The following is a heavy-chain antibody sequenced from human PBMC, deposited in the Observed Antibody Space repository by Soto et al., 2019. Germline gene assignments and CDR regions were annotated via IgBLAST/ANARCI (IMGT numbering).Heavy chain of an antibody. D-gene: IGHD3-10*01. CDR2: IKQDGSEK. V-gene: IGHV3-7*03. J-gene: IGHJ6*02. CDR3: AREDTRSYGSGSYLNYYYYGMDV. CDR1: GFTFSSYW. Sequence: VGSLRLSCAASGFTFSSYWMSWVRQAPGKGLEWVANIKQDGSEKYYVDSVKGRFTISRDNAKNSLYLQMNSLRAEDTAVYYCAREDTRSYGSGSYLNYYYYGMDVWGQGTTVTVSS.